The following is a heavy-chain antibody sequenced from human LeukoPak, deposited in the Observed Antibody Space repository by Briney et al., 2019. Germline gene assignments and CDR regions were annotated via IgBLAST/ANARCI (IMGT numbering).Heavy chain of an antibody. J-gene: IGHJ4*02. Sequence: PSETLSLTCTVSGNSISSGDNYWSWIRQPAGKGLEWIGRIYTGGSTNYNPSLKSRVTISGDTSKNQFSLRLSSVTAADTAVYYCARASYSYDINGWVPFDYWGQGTLVTVSS. D-gene: IGHD3-22*01. CDR3: ARASYSYDINGWVPFDY. CDR2: IYTGGST. CDR1: GNSISSGDNY. V-gene: IGHV4-61*02.